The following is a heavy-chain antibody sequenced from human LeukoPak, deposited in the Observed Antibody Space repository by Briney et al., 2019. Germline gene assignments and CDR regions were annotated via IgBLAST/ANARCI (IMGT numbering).Heavy chain of an antibody. D-gene: IGHD5-12*01. V-gene: IGHV3-20*04. Sequence: GGSLRLSCAASGFTFDDYGMTWVRKAPGKGLEWVSGINWNGGSTGYVDSVKGRFTISRDNAKNSLYLQMNSLRAEDTALYYCARRGYSGYDSYFYYMDVWGKGTTVTVSS. CDR2: INWNGGST. CDR1: GFTFDDYG. CDR3: ARRGYSGYDSYFYYMDV. J-gene: IGHJ6*03.